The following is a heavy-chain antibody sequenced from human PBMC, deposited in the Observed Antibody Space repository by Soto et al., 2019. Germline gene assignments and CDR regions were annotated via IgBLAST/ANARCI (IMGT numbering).Heavy chain of an antibody. D-gene: IGHD6-13*01. Sequence: ASVKVSCKASGYTFTSYGISWVRQAPGQGLEWMGWISAYNGNTNYAQKLQGRVTMTTDTSTSTAYMELRSLRSDDTAVYYCARSFTFTAAAGTGGAYYYGMDFRGQGSTVTGSS. V-gene: IGHV1-18*01. CDR1: GYTFTSYG. CDR2: ISAYNGNT. J-gene: IGHJ6*02. CDR3: ARSFTFTAAAGTGGAYYYGMDF.